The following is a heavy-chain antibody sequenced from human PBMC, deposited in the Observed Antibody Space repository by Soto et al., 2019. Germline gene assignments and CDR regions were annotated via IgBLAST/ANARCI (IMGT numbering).Heavy chain of an antibody. CDR1: GFTFSSYG. J-gene: IGHJ4*02. D-gene: IGHD6-13*01. CDR3: ARDREQQLVPFY. V-gene: IGHV3-33*01. CDR2: IWYDGSNK. Sequence: GSLSLSXAASGFTFSSYGMHWVRQAPGKGLEWVAVIWYDGSNKYYADSVKGRFTISRDNSKNTLYLQMNSLRAEDTAVYYCARDREQQLVPFYWGQGTLVTVSS.